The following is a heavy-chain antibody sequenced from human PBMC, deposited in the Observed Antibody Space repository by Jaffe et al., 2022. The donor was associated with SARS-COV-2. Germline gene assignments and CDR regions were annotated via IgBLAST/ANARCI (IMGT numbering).Heavy chain of an antibody. D-gene: IGHD6-13*01. CDR1: GGSISSYY. CDR3: ARVASSSWYGGHFDY. V-gene: IGHV4-59*01. CDR2: IYYSGST. Sequence: QVQLQESGPGLVKPSETLSLTCTVSGGSISSYYWSWIRQPPGKGLEWIGYIYYSGSTNYNPSLKSRVTISVDTSKNQFSLKLSSVTAADTAVYYCARVASSSWYGGHFDYWGQGTLVTVSS. J-gene: IGHJ4*02.